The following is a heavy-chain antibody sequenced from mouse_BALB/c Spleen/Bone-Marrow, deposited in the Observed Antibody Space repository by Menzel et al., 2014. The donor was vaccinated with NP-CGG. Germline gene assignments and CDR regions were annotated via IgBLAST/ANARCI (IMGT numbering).Heavy chain of an antibody. D-gene: IGHD1-1*01. V-gene: IGHV1S81*02. Sequence: VQGVESGAELVKPGASVKLSCKASGYTFTSYWMHWVKQRPGQGLEWIGEIDPSNGRTNYNEEFKNKATLTVDKSSSTAYMQLSSLTSEDSAVYYCARSTTVVVRYWYFDVWGAGTTVTVSS. CDR3: ARSTTVVVRYWYFDV. CDR2: IDPSNGRT. CDR1: GYTFTSYW. J-gene: IGHJ1*01.